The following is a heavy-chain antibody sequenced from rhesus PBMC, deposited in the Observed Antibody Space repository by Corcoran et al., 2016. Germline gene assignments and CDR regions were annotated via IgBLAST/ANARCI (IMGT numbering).Heavy chain of an antibody. CDR3: ARDQSAANFAY. CDR2: ISGSTGST. D-gene: IGHD2-33*01. J-gene: IGHJ4*01. CDR1: GGSVSSSNW. V-gene: IGHV4-65*01. Sequence: QVKLQESGPGLVKPSETMSLTCAVSGGSVSSSNWWSWIRQPPGKGLDWIGSISGSTGSTYYNPSLKSRVTISTDTSKNQFSLKLSSVTAADTAVYYCARDQSAANFAYWGQGVLVTVSS.